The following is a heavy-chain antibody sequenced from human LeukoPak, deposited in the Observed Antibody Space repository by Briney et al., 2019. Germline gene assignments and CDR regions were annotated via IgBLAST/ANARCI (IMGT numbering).Heavy chain of an antibody. J-gene: IGHJ4*02. CDR1: GYTFNAYY. CDR2: INPDNGGT. Sequence: GASVKVSCKASGYTFNAYYMHWVRQAPGQGLEWMGWINPDNGGTSYAQNFQGRVTMTRDTSISTAYMELSRLRSDDTAVYYCAREWADGTSYYFHLDYWGLGTLVTVSS. CDR3: AREWADGTSYYFHLDY. V-gene: IGHV1-2*02. D-gene: IGHD3-22*01.